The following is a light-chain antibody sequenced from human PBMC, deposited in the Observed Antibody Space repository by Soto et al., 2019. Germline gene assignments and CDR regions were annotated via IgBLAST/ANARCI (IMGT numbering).Light chain of an antibody. CDR2: AS. CDR1: QSVSDSY. J-gene: IGKJ3*01. V-gene: IGKV3-20*01. CDR3: QHYGTSAL. Sequence: EIVLTQSPGTLSLSPGERATLSCRASQSVSDSYLAWYQPKPAQAPRLLIYASSRATGIPDRFSGSGSGTDFTLTISRLEPEDFAVYYCQHYGTSALFGPGTKVDIK.